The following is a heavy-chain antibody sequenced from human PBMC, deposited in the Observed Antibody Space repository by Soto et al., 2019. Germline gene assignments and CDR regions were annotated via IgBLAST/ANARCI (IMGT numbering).Heavy chain of an antibody. D-gene: IGHD6-13*01. Sequence: QVQLVQSGAEVKKPGSSVKVSCKASGGTLNSYTINWVRQAPGHGPEWLGSIIPVLGVANYAQTLQGRVTITADKSKSPVYTDLTSLSSEDPAMYYCARSTVEAAGTLGNWGQGTLVTVSS. CDR3: ARSTVEAAGTLGN. CDR1: GGTLNSYT. J-gene: IGHJ4*02. V-gene: IGHV1-69*02. CDR2: IIPVLGVA.